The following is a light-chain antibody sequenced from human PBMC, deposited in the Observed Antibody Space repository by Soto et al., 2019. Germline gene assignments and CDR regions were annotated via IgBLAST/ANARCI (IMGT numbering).Light chain of an antibody. Sequence: DIEMTQSPSSLSVSVGDRVTLTCRASQSIGSNLAWYQQKAGKAPQLLIYAAATWQSGVPYRFSGSGSGTEFTLIISSLEPEDFALYFCQKYDSAPLTFGGGTEVEIK. CDR2: AAA. J-gene: IGKJ4*01. CDR1: QSIGSN. V-gene: IGKV1-27*01. CDR3: QKYDSAPLT.